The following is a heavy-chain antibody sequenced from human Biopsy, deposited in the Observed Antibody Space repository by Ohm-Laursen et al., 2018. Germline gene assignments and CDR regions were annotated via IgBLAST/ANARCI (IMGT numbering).Heavy chain of an antibody. J-gene: IGHJ2*01. CDR3: ARHAPSYSGSYWRYFDL. CDR2: IYYTGST. D-gene: IGHD1-26*01. V-gene: IGHV4-59*08. Sequence: GTLSLTCTVSGGSISSYYWGWIRQPPGKGLEWIGYIYYTGSTNYNPSLKSRVTISVDTSMNHLSLRLTSVTAADTAVYYRARHAPSYSGSYWRYFDLWGRGTLVTVSS. CDR1: GGSISSYY.